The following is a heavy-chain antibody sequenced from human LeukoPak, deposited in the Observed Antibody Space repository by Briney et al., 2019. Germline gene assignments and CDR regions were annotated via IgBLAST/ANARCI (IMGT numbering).Heavy chain of an antibody. D-gene: IGHD3-3*01. V-gene: IGHV4-4*07. CDR3: ASPPFGVALGAFDI. CDR2: IYTSGST. CDR1: GGSISSYY. J-gene: IGHJ3*02. Sequence: SETLSLTCTVSGGSISSYYWSWIRQPAGKGLEWIGRIYTSGSTNYNPSLKSRVTMSVDTSKNQFSLKLTSVTAADTAVYYCASPPFGVALGAFDIWGQGTMVTVSS.